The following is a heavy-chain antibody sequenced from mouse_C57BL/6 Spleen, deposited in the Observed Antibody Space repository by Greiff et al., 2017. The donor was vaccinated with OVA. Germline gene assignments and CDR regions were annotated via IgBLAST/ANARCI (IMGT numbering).Heavy chain of an antibody. J-gene: IGHJ2*01. CDR2: ILPGSGST. CDR3: AMRAAQGPYYFDY. Sequence: VQLQQSGAELMKPGASVKLSCKATGYTFTGYWIEWVKQRPGHGLEWIGEILPGSGSTNYNVKFKGKATFTADTSSNTAYMQLSSLTTEDSAIYYCAMRAAQGPYYFDYWGQGTTLTVSS. V-gene: IGHV1-9*01. CDR1: GYTFTGYW. D-gene: IGHD3-2*02.